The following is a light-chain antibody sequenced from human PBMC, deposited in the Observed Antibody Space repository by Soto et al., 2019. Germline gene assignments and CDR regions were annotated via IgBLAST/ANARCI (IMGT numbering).Light chain of an antibody. CDR3: HQYATSPFT. V-gene: IGKV3-20*01. CDR1: ETIGRAY. J-gene: IGKJ2*01. CDR2: GTS. Sequence: IVLTQSPGTVSLSPGERATLSCRASETIGRAYFAWYQHRPGRTPRLVLSGTSNRAAGIPDRFGGSGSGADFTLTISGVEPEDSAVYYCHQYATSPFTFGQWTKLEIK.